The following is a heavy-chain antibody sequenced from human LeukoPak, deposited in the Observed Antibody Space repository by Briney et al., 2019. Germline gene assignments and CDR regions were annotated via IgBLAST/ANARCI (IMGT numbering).Heavy chain of an antibody. CDR3: ARCIDGYYVFDY. Sequence: PSQTLSLTCTVSGGSISSGGYYWSWIRQHPGKGLEWIGYIYYSGSTYYNPSLKSRVTISVDTSKNQFSLKLSSVTAADTAVYYCARCIDGYYVFDYWGQGTLVTVSS. V-gene: IGHV4-31*03. CDR2: IYYSGST. J-gene: IGHJ4*02. CDR1: GGSISSGGYY. D-gene: IGHD4-17*01.